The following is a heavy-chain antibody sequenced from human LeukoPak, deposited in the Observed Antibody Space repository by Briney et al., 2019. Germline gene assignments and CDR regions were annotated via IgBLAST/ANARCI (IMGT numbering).Heavy chain of an antibody. CDR2: ISTSSSTI. D-gene: IGHD1-26*01. J-gene: IGHJ5*02. V-gene: IGHV3-48*01. CDR1: GFTFSSYS. Sequence: GRSLRLSCAASGFTFSSYSMNWVRQAPGKGLEWLSYISTSSSTIYYADSVKGRFTISRDNAKNSLYLQMNYLRAEDTAVYYCARGGDYSGWFDPWGRGTLVTVSS. CDR3: ARGGDYSGWFDP.